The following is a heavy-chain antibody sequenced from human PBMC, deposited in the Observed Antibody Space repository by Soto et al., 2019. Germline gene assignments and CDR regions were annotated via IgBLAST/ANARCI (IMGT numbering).Heavy chain of an antibody. CDR1: GFSFSNYG. Sequence: VQLVESGGDVVQPGRSLRLSCAASGFSFSNYGMHWVRQAPGKGLEWVAVISYDGRDKYYADSVKGRFTISRDNSNVYLEMNSLRTEDTAVYYCAKGGQRLVRFSFDCWGQGTLVTVSS. J-gene: IGHJ4*02. D-gene: IGHD4-17*01. V-gene: IGHV3-30*18. CDR3: AKGGQRLVRFSFDC. CDR2: ISYDGRDK.